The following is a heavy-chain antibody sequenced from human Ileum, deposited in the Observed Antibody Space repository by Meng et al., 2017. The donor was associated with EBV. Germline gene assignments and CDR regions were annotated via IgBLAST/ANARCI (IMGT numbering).Heavy chain of an antibody. J-gene: IGHJ4*02. CDR1: GYTFSNYG. Sequence: QIKLVQSGGEGKKPGDSVKVSCKASGYTFSNYGISWLRQAPGQGLEWMGWISAYNGNTNYAQNLQGRVTMTTDTSTGTAYMEVRSLRSDDTAVYYCARAGNGGSYYFTYWGQGTLVTVSS. CDR3: ARAGNGGSYYFTY. CDR2: ISAYNGNT. D-gene: IGHD1-26*01. V-gene: IGHV1-18*01.